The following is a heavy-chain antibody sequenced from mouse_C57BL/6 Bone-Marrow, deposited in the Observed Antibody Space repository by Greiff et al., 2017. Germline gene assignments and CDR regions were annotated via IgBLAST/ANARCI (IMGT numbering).Heavy chain of an antibody. D-gene: IGHD1-1*01. J-gene: IGHJ2*01. CDR3: TGSSFITTVVATDY. Sequence: EVQRVESGGGLVQPGGSMKLSCVASGFTFSNYWMNWVRQSPEKGLEWVAQIRLKSDNYATHYAESVKGRFTISRDDSKSSVYLQMNNLRAEDTGIYYCTGSSFITTVVATDYWGQGTTLTVSS. CDR1: GFTFSNYW. V-gene: IGHV6-3*01. CDR2: IRLKSDNYAT.